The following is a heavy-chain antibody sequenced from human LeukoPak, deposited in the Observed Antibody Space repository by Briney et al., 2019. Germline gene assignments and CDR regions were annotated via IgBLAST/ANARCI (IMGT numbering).Heavy chain of an antibody. CDR3: ASLDPPNDY. CDR1: GFTFSSFA. D-gene: IGHD5/OR15-5a*01. CDR2: ISGSGDST. J-gene: IGHJ4*02. V-gene: IGHV3-23*01. Sequence: PGGSLRLSCAASGFTFSSFAMSWVRQAPGKGLEWVSSISGSGDSTYFADSVKGRFTISRDNSKNTLDLQMNSLRAEDTAVYYCASLDPPNDYWGQGTLVTVSS.